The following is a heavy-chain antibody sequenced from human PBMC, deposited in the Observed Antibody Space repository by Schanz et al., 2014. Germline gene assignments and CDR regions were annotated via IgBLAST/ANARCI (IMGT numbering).Heavy chain of an antibody. V-gene: IGHV3-53*01. J-gene: IGHJ3*01. Sequence: EVQLVESGGGLIQPGGSLRLSCAVSGFTVSSNYRSWVRQAPGKGLEWVSTVYMSAASTRYADSVKGRFIISRDSSKNTLFLQMNSLRPEDTALYFCARDEGRDGYNLAFDVWGQGTLVTVSS. CDR1: GFTVSSNY. D-gene: IGHD5-12*01. CDR2: VYMSAAST. CDR3: ARDEGRDGYNLAFDV.